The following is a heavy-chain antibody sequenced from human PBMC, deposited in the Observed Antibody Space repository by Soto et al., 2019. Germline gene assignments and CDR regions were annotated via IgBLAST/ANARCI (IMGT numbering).Heavy chain of an antibody. J-gene: IGHJ4*02. V-gene: IGHV3-33*01. CDR1: GFTFSSYG. D-gene: IGHD3-9*01. CDR2: IWYDGSNK. Sequence: QVQLVESRGGVVQPGRSLRLSCAASGFTFSSYGMHWVRQAPGKGLEWVAVIWYDGSNKYYADSVKGRFTISRDNSKNTLYLQMNSLRAEDTAVYYCARDRSAYYDILTGYSPSDYWGQGTLVTVSS. CDR3: ARDRSAYYDILTGYSPSDY.